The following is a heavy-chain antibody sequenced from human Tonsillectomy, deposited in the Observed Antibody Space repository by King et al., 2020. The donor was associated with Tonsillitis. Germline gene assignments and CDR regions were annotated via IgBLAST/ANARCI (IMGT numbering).Heavy chain of an antibody. CDR3: ARGRYSSGWAYFDY. CDR2: IFHSGYT. D-gene: IGHD6-19*01. V-gene: IGHV4-38-2*01. J-gene: IGHJ4*02. Sequence: QVQLQESGPGLVKPSETLSLTCDVSGYSISSGYYWGWIRQPPGKGLEWSGSIFHSGYTYYNPSLKSRVTISVDTSKNHFSLNLSSVTAADTAVYYCARGRYSSGWAYFDYWGQGTLVTVSS. CDR1: GYSISSGYY.